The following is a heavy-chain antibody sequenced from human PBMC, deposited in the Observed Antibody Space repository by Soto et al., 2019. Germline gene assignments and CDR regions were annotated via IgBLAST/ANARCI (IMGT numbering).Heavy chain of an antibody. J-gene: IGHJ3*02. Sequence: GESLKISCKGSGYSFTSYWIGWVRQMPGKGLEWMGIIYPGDSDTRYSPSFQGQVTISADKSISTAYLQWSSLKASDTAMYYCATLPGYGDASDAFDIWGQGTMVTVSS. V-gene: IGHV5-51*01. CDR3: ATLPGYGDASDAFDI. D-gene: IGHD4-17*01. CDR1: GYSFTSYW. CDR2: IYPGDSDT.